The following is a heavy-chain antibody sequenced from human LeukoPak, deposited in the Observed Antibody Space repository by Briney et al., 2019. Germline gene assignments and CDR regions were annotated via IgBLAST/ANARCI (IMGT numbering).Heavy chain of an antibody. CDR2: IYFSGST. J-gene: IGHJ4*02. CDR3: ARFRDYGGNSGLNY. Sequence: SETLSLTCTVSGGSINNYYWSWIRQPPGKGLEWIGYIYFSGSTNYNPSLKSRVTISIDTSKNQFSLKLSSVTAADTAVYYCARFRDYGGNSGLNYWGQGTLVTVSS. CDR1: GGSINNYY. D-gene: IGHD4-23*01. V-gene: IGHV4-59*01.